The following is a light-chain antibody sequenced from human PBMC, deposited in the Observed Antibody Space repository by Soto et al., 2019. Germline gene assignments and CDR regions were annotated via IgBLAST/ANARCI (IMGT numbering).Light chain of an antibody. CDR3: QQYGSSQTWT. Sequence: EIVLTHSPVTLSLSPGERATLSCRASQSVSSRYLAWYQQKPGQAPRLLIYGASSRATGIPDRFSGSGSGTDFTLTISRLETEDFAAYYCQQYGSSQTWTFGHGTQVDIK. CDR2: GAS. CDR1: QSVSSRY. J-gene: IGKJ1*01. V-gene: IGKV3-20*01.